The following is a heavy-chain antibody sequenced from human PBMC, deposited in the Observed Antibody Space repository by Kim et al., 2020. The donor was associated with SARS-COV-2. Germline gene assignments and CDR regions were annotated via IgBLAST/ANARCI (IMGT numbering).Heavy chain of an antibody. CDR2: IKSKTDGGTT. CDR3: TTDARYDSRVGPLYYFDY. Sequence: GGSLRLSCAASGFTFSNSWMSWVRQAPGKGLEWVCRIKSKTDGGTTDYAAPVKVRFTISRDDSKNTLYLQMNSLKTEDTAVYYCTTDARYDSRVGPLYYFDYWGQGTLVTVS. V-gene: IGHV3-15*01. J-gene: IGHJ4*02. D-gene: IGHD3-22*01. CDR1: GFTFSNSW.